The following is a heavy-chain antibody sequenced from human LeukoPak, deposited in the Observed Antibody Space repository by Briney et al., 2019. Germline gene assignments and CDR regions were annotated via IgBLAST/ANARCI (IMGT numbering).Heavy chain of an antibody. Sequence: SETLSLTCTVSDGSINNYYWTWIRQPPGKGLEWMGCMHYSGSTNYNPSLKSRVTISVDTSKNQFSLKLSSVTAADTAVYYCARVIKGGFNWYFDLWGRGTLVTVSS. CDR2: MHYSGST. V-gene: IGHV4-59*01. D-gene: IGHD3-10*01. CDR1: DGSINNYY. CDR3: ARVIKGGFNWYFDL. J-gene: IGHJ2*01.